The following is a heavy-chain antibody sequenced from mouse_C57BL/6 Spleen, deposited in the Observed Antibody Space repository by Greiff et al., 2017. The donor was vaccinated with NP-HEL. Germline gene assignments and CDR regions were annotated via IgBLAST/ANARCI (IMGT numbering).Heavy chain of an antibody. D-gene: IGHD3-2*02. CDR2: IDPEDGET. CDR3: ASPSSGYEDAMDY. J-gene: IGHJ4*01. CDR1: GFNIKDYY. V-gene: IGHV14-2*01. Sequence: VQLQQSGAELVKPGASVKLSCTASGFNIKDYYMHWVKQRTEQGLEWIGRIDPEDGETKYAPNFQGKATITADTSSNTAYLQLSSLTSEDTAVYYCASPSSGYEDAMDYWGQGTSVTVSS.